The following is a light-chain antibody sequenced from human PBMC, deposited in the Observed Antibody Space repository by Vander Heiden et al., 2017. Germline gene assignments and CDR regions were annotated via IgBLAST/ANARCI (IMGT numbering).Light chain of an antibody. Sequence: VLTQSPSTLPLSPGTRASLSCSASQSVNNNYVDWYQQRQGQAPRLLIYAATRRATDIPDRFSGSGSGTDFTLTINRLEPGDSAVYYCQQEGSSPITFGQGTRLEIK. CDR1: QSVNNNY. J-gene: IGKJ5*01. V-gene: IGKV3-20*01. CDR3: QQEGSSPIT. CDR2: AAT.